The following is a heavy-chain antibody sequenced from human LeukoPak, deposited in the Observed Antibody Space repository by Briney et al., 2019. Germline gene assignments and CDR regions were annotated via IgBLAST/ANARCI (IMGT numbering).Heavy chain of an antibody. CDR3: ARTLDKDSSSAPYYYYMDV. J-gene: IGHJ6*03. V-gene: IGHV3-7*01. D-gene: IGHD6-13*01. CDR2: IKQDGSEK. CDR1: GFTFSSYW. Sequence: GGSLRLSCAASGFTFSSYWMSWVRQAPGKGLEWVANIKQDGSEKYYVDSVKGRFTISRDNAKNSLYLQMNSLRAEDTAVYYCARTLDKDSSSAPYYYYMDVWGKGTTVTVSS.